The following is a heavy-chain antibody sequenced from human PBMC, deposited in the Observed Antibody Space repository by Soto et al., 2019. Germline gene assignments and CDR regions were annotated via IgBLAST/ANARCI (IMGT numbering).Heavy chain of an antibody. D-gene: IGHD3-3*01. Sequence: VKVSCKASGGTFSSYAISWVRQAPGQGLEWMGGIIPIFGTANYAQKFQGRVTVTADESTSTAYMELSSLRSEDTAVYYCARVPAYYDFWSGYPKVGYGMDVWGQGTTVTVSS. V-gene: IGHV1-69*13. CDR1: GGTFSSYA. CDR3: ARVPAYYDFWSGYPKVGYGMDV. CDR2: IIPIFGTA. J-gene: IGHJ6*02.